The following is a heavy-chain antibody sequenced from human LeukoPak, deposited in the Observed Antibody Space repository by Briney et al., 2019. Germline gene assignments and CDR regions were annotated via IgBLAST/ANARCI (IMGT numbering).Heavy chain of an antibody. J-gene: IGHJ6*03. CDR3: ARDKSRTSSYMAV. V-gene: IGHV3-21*01. CDR1: GFTFSSYS. CDR2: ISSSSSYI. Sequence: GVSLRLSCAASGFTFSSYSMNWLRQAPGKGLEWVASISSSSSYIYYADSVKRRFNISRDNDKNSLYLQMDSLRGEDTGVYYCARDKSRTSSYMAVWGKGSTVTVSS.